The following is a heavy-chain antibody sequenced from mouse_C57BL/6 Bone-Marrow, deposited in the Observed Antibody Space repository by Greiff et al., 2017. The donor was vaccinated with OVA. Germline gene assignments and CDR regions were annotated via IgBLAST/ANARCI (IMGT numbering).Heavy chain of an antibody. CDR2: ISYSGST. CDR3: ARENYDFYFDY. CDR1: GYSITSGYD. D-gene: IGHD2-4*01. Sequence: VQLKESGPGMVKPSQSLSLTCTVTGYSITSGYDWHWIRHFPGNKLEWMGYISYSGSTNYNPSLKSRISITHDTSKNHFFLKLNSVTTEDTATYYCARENYDFYFDYWGQGTTLTVSS. J-gene: IGHJ2*01. V-gene: IGHV3-1*01.